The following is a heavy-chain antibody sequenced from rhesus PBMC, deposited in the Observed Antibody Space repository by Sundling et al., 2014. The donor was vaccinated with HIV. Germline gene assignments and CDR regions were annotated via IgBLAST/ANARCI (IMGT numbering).Heavy chain of an antibody. CDR3: AIIEQGRYSGSFDY. Sequence: QVQLQESGPGLMKPSETLSLTCDVSGDSISGYSWSWIRQPPGKGLEWIGCIDANVADTNYNPSLKSRVTISTDTSKNQFSLKLSSVTAADTAVYYCAIIEQGRYSGSFDYWGQGVLVTVSS. CDR2: IDANVADT. CDR1: GDSISGYS. V-gene: IGHV4-81*01. D-gene: IGHD3-16*01. J-gene: IGHJ4*01.